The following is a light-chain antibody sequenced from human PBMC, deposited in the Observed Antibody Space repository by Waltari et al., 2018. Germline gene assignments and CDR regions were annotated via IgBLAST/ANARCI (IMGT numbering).Light chain of an antibody. CDR2: KTS. CDR3: QQCHIAPFS. CDR1: QSVDNW. V-gene: IGKV1-5*01. J-gene: IGKJ2*03. Sequence: DIQMTQSPSSLSASVGDKVTITCRANQSVDNWLAWYQQKPGEAPKSLIYKTSNLESGVPSRFTGNSSGTDFTLTISGLQPEDFATYYCQQCHIAPFSFGQGTKVEIK.